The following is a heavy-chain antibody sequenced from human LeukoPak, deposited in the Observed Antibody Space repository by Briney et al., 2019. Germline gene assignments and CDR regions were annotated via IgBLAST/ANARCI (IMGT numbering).Heavy chain of an antibody. J-gene: IGHJ4*02. Sequence: GASVKVSCKASGYTFTGYYMHWVRQAPGQGLEWMGGIIPIFGTANYAQKFQGRVTITADKSTSTAYMELSSLRSEDTAVYYCARDPLRLGELSTYWGQGTLVTVSS. CDR1: GYTFTGYY. D-gene: IGHD3-16*02. CDR2: IIPIFGTA. CDR3: ARDPLRLGELSTY. V-gene: IGHV1-69*06.